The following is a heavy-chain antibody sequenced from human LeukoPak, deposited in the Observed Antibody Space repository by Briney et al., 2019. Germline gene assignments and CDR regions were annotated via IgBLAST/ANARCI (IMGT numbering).Heavy chain of an antibody. D-gene: IGHD3-22*01. CDR3: ARSGYDSSGYYSDY. J-gene: IGHJ4*02. CDR2: IYTSGST. CDR1: GGSFSGYY. V-gene: IGHV4-59*10. Sequence: PSETLSLTCAVYGGSFSGYYWSWIRQPAGKGLEWIGRIYTSGSTNYNPSLKSRVTISVDTSKNQFSLKLSSVTAADTAVYYCARSGYDSSGYYSDYWGQGTLVTVSS.